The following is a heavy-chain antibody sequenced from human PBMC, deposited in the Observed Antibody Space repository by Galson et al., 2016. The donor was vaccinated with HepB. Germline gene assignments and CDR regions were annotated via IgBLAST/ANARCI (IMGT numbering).Heavy chain of an antibody. CDR2: ISSSGSSR. CDR3: ARDLVSSGPLGGISY. Sequence: SLRLSCAASGFTLSTYSMNWVRQAPGKGLEWVSYISSSGSSRYYADSVKGRFTISRDNAKNSLYLQMNSLRDEDTALYYCARDLVSSGPLGGISYWGQGTLVTVSS. D-gene: IGHD3-22*01. CDR1: GFTLSTYS. V-gene: IGHV3-48*02. J-gene: IGHJ4*02.